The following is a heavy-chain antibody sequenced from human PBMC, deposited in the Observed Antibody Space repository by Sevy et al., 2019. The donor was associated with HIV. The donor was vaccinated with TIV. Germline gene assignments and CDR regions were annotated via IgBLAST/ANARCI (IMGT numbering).Heavy chain of an antibody. CDR1: GFTFDDYA. CDR2: ISWNSGSI. V-gene: IGHV3-9*01. D-gene: IGHD2-15*01. CDR3: AKGVVVAVIDAFGI. Sequence: GGSLRLSCAASGFTFDDYAMHWVRQAPGKGLEWVSGISWNSGSIGYADSVKGRFTISRDNAKNSLYLQMNSLRAEDTALYYCAKGVVVAVIDAFGIWGQGTMVTVSS. J-gene: IGHJ3*02.